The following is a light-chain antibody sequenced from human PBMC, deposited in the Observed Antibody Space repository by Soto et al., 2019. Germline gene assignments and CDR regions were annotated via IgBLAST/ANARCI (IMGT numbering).Light chain of an antibody. CDR3: SPVVNALPWT. CDR2: CAS. CDR1: QSASSTY. Sequence: VLTQSACTLSLSQGERATLSCRTSQSASSTYLTWYQQRPGLPLRLFVYCASSRATGVPDRFSAGGSGTAFTLTIRGLDAEDSVLHYCSPVVNALPWTFCQGTKVDIK. J-gene: IGKJ1*01. V-gene: IGKV3-20*01.